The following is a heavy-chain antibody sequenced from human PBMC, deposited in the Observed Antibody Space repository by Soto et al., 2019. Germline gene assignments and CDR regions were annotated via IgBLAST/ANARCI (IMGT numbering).Heavy chain of an antibody. CDR1: GFTFSSYA. J-gene: IGHJ4*02. Sequence: QVQLVESGGGVVQPGRSLRLSCAASGFTFSSYAMHWVRQAPGKGLEWVAVISYDGSNKYYADSVKGRFTISRDNSKNTLYLQMNSVRAEDTAVYYCARESLGDTAMANPGCDYWGQGTLVTVSS. D-gene: IGHD5-18*01. V-gene: IGHV3-30-3*01. CDR3: ARESLGDTAMANPGCDY. CDR2: ISYDGSNK.